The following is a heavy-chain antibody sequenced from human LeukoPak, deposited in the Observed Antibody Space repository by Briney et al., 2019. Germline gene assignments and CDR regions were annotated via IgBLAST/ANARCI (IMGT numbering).Heavy chain of an antibody. D-gene: IGHD3-9*01. CDR2: ISSDSNYI. J-gene: IGHJ5*02. CDR3: ARKENILTGYYDH. V-gene: IGHV3-21*01. CDR1: GFTFSSYT. Sequence: GGSLRLSCAASGFTFSSYTMNWVRQAPGKGLEWVSSISSDSNYIYYADSAKGRFTISRDNAWNSLYLQMNSLRAEDTAVYYCARKENILTGYYDHWGQGTLVTVSS.